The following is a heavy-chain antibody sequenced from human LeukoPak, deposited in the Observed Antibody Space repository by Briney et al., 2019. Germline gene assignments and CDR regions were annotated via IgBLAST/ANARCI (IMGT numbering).Heavy chain of an antibody. J-gene: IGHJ5*02. D-gene: IGHD6-6*01. Sequence: GGSLRLSCAASGFTFSTYAMSWVRQAPGKGLEWVSVVSGTGGRTYYADSVKGRFTISRDNSKNTLYLQMNSLRAEDTALYYCVKASSSSPQYNWFDAWGQGTWSPSPQ. CDR2: VSGTGGRT. V-gene: IGHV3-23*01. CDR1: GFTFSTYA. CDR3: VKASSSSPQYNWFDA.